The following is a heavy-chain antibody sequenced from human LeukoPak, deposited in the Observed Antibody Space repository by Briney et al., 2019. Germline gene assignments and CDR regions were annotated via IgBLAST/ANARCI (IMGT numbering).Heavy chain of an antibody. CDR2: IYTSGTT. Sequence: SETLSLTCSVSGGSISSGTYYWSWIRQPAGKGLEWIGRIYTSGTTNYNPSLKSRVSISADTSKNQFSLRLTSVTAADTAVYYCAIGGDAAPFDYWGQGTLVTVSS. V-gene: IGHV4-61*02. CDR3: AIGGDAAPFDY. CDR1: GGSISSGTYY. J-gene: IGHJ4*02. D-gene: IGHD5-12*01.